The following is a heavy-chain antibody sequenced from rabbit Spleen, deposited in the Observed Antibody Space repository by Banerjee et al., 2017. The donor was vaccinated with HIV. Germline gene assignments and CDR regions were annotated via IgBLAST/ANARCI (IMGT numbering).Heavy chain of an antibody. CDR3: ARDLDGVIGWNFGW. V-gene: IGHV1S47*01. J-gene: IGHJ4*01. D-gene: IGHD1-1*01. Sequence: QEQLVESGGGLVQPGGSLKLSCKASGFDFSTYGVSWVRQAPGKGLEWIGYIDPVFGITYYASWVNGRFTISSHNAQNTLYLQLNSLTAADTATYFCARDLDGVIGWNFGWWGPGTLVTVS. CDR2: IDPVFGIT. CDR1: GFDFSTYG.